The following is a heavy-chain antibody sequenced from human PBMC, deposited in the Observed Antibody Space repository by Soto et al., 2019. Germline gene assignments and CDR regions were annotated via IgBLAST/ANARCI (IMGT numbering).Heavy chain of an antibody. J-gene: IGHJ6*02. Sequence: PGGSLRLSCAASGFTFSNYGMHWFRQGPGKGLEWVAFIWYDGINKHYADAVKGRFTISRDNSKNTLYLQMNSLRVEDTAVYYCARDKPPTTVESRGNHTDVWGQVTPVTVSS. CDR1: GFTFSNYG. CDR2: IWYDGINK. CDR3: ARDKPPTTVESRGNHTDV. V-gene: IGHV3-33*01. D-gene: IGHD4-17*01.